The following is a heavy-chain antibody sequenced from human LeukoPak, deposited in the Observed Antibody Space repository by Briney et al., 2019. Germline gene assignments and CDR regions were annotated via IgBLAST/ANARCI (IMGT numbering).Heavy chain of an antibody. CDR1: GYYISSGYY. CDR3: ARSVGATEYFQH. J-gene: IGHJ1*01. D-gene: IGHD1-26*01. Sequence: SETLSLTCTVSGYYISSGYYWGWIRQPPGKGLEWIGSMYHSGSTYYNPSLKSRVTISVDTSKNQFSLKLSSVTAADTAVYYCARSVGATEYFQHWGQGALVTVSS. V-gene: IGHV4-38-2*02. CDR2: MYHSGST.